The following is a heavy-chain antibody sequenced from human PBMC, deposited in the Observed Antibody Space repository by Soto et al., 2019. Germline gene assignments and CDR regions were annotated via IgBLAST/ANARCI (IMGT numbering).Heavy chain of an antibody. V-gene: IGHV3-30*03. D-gene: IGHD3-3*01. J-gene: IGHJ6*02. CDR2: ISYDGSNK. CDR1: GFTFSSYG. Sequence: PGGSLRLSGAASGFTFSSYGMHWVRQAPCKGLEWVAVISYDGSNKYYADSVKGRFTISRDNSKNTLYLQMNSLRAEDTAVYYCARSGVISRFLEWLSNYYYGMDVFGQGTTVTFCS. CDR3: ARSGVISRFLEWLSNYYYGMDV.